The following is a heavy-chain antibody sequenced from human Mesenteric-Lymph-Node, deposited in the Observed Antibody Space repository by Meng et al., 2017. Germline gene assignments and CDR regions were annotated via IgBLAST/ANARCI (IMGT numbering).Heavy chain of an antibody. J-gene: IGHJ4*02. D-gene: IGHD3-22*01. CDR3: ARGYYYDSSGYSEDFDY. V-gene: IGHV3-7*01. CDR2: IKQDGSEK. CDR1: GFTFSSYW. Sequence: GGSLRLSCAASGFTFSSYWMSWVRQAPGKGLEWVANIKQDGSEKYYVDSVKGRFTISRDNAKNSLYLQMNSLRAEDTAVYYCARGYYYDSSGYSEDFDYWGQGTLVTAPQ.